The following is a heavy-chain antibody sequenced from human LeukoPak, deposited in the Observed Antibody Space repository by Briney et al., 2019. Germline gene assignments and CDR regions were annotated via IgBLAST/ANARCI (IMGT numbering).Heavy chain of an antibody. V-gene: IGHV4-4*09. CDR2: IYTSGST. CDR3: ARVKFDRRLDY. D-gene: IGHD3-22*01. Sequence: PSETLSLTCTVSGGSISSYYWSWIRQPPGKGLEWIGYIYTSGSTNYNPSLKSRVTISVDTSKNQFSLKLSSVTAADTAVYYCARVKFDRRLDYLGQGTLVTVSS. CDR1: GGSISSYY. J-gene: IGHJ4*02.